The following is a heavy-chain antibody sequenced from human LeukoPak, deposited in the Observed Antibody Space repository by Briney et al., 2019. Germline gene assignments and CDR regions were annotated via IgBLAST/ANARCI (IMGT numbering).Heavy chain of an antibody. D-gene: IGHD3-16*02. J-gene: IGHJ6*02. CDR1: GFTVSSNY. Sequence: PGGSLRLSCAASGFTVSSNYMSWVRQAPGTGLEWVSAISGSGDSTYYADSVKGRFTISRDNSKNTLSLQMNNLRAEDTAVYHCARRIARYLVNYYYYSMDVWGQGTAVTVSS. CDR2: ISGSGDST. V-gene: IGHV3-23*01. CDR3: ARRIARYLVNYYYYSMDV.